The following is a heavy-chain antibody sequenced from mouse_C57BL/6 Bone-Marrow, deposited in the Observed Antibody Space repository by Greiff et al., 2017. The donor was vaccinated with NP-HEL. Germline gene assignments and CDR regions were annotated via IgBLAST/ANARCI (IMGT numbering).Heavy chain of an antibody. CDR3: AREGRWLRYGYWYFDV. D-gene: IGHD2-2*01. J-gene: IGHJ1*03. CDR1: GYTFTSYW. CDR2: INPSNGGT. Sequence: QVQLKQPGTELVKPGTSVKLSCKSSGYTFTSYWMHWVKPRPGQGLEWIGNINPSNGGTNYNEKFKRKATLTVDKSSSTAYMLLSSLTSDDSAVYYCAREGRWLRYGYWYFDVWDTGTTVTVSS. V-gene: IGHV1-53*01.